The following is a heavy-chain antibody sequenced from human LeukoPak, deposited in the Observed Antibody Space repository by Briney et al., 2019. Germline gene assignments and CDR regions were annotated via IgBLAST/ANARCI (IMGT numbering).Heavy chain of an antibody. J-gene: IGHJ3*02. V-gene: IGHV1-18*01. Sequence: ASVKVSCKASGYTFTSYGISWVRQAPGQGLEWMGWINAYNGNTNYAQKLQGRVTMTTDTSTSTAYMELRSLRSDDTAVYYCARDLILWFGEPGELGAFDIWGQGTMVTVS. CDR2: INAYNGNT. CDR3: ARDLILWFGEPGELGAFDI. CDR1: GYTFTSYG. D-gene: IGHD3-10*01.